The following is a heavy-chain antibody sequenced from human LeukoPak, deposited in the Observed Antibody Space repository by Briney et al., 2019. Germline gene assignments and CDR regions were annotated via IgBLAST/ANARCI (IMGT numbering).Heavy chain of an antibody. Sequence: PGGSLRLSCAASGFTFSTYSIDWVRQAPGKGLEWISYISSSSSTIDFADSVKGRFTISRDNARKSVYLQMNSLSAEDTAVYYCARVHTSSYAADLWGQGTLVTVSS. CDR2: ISSSSSTI. V-gene: IGHV3-48*04. D-gene: IGHD3-22*01. J-gene: IGHJ5*02. CDR3: ARVHTSSYAADL. CDR1: GFTFSTYS.